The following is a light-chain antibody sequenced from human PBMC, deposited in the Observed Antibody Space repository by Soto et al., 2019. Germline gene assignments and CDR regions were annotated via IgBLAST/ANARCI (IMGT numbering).Light chain of an antibody. Sequence: QSALTQPPSASGSPGQSVTISCTGTSSDIGGYNYVSWYQQHPGNGPKLMIYEVNKRPSGVPDRFSGSKSGNTASLTVAGLQAEDEAGYYCSSYAGSNNYVFGTGTKLTVL. V-gene: IGLV2-8*01. CDR2: EVN. J-gene: IGLJ1*01. CDR1: SSDIGGYNY. CDR3: SSYAGSNNYV.